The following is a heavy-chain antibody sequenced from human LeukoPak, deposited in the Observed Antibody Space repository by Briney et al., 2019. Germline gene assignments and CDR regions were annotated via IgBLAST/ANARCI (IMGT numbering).Heavy chain of an antibody. CDR2: INPKTGGT. CDR1: GYTFTGYY. V-gene: IGHV1-2*02. Sequence: ASVKVSCKASGYTFTGYYMHWVRQAPGQGLEWMGWINPKTGGTKYAQRFQGRATMTRDTSISTAYMELSRLRSDDTALYYCARGSLGGIVLASMYFDYWGQETLVTVSS. D-gene: IGHD2-8*02. CDR3: ARGSLGGIVLASMYFDY. J-gene: IGHJ4*02.